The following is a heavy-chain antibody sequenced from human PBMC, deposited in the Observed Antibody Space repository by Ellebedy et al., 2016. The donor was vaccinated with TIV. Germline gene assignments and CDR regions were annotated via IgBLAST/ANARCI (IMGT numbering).Heavy chain of an antibody. CDR2: IKSKTDGGTT. J-gene: IGHJ4*02. CDR1: GFTFSDYY. Sequence: GESLKISXAASGFTFSDYYMSWVRQAPGKGLEWVGRIKSKTDGGTTDYAAPVKGRFTISRDDSKNTLYLQMNSLKTEDTAVYYCTTGPTYCGGDCYSHHPDLLFDYWGQGTLVTVSS. D-gene: IGHD2-21*01. CDR3: TTGPTYCGGDCYSHHPDLLFDY. V-gene: IGHV3-15*01.